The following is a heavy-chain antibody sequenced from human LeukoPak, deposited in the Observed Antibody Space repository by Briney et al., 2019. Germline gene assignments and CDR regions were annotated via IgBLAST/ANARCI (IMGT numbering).Heavy chain of an antibody. D-gene: IGHD1-1*01. J-gene: IGHJ4*02. Sequence: SQTLSLTCAISGDSVSSNSVAWNWIRQSPSRGLEWLGRTYYRSKWYSEYAVSVKSRITINPDTSKNQFSLKLDSVTPEDTAVYYCARAYNWNLDYWGQGALVTVSS. V-gene: IGHV6-1*01. CDR2: TYYRSKWYS. CDR1: GDSVSSNSVA. CDR3: ARAYNWNLDY.